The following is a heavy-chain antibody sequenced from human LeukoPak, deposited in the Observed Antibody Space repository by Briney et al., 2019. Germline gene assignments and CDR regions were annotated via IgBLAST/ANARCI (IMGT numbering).Heavy chain of an antibody. V-gene: IGHV3-21*01. J-gene: IGHJ5*02. D-gene: IGHD2-2*01. CDR1: GFTFSSYS. CDR2: ISSSSSYI. Sequence: GGSLRLSCAASGFTFSSYSMNWVRQAPGKGLEWVSSISSSSSYIYYADSVKGRFTISRDNAKNSLYLQMNSLRAEDTAVYYCARDGCSSTSCSPTWFDPWGQGTLVTVYS. CDR3: ARDGCSSTSCSPTWFDP.